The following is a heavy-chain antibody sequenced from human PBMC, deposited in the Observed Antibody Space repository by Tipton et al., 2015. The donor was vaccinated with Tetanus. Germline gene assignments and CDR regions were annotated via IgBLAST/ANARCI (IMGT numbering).Heavy chain of an antibody. V-gene: IGHV1-69*01. D-gene: IGHD3-10*01. J-gene: IGHJ4*02. CDR2: FSPIFRRP. Sequence: QSGAEVKKPGSSVKVSCKSSGGTFSNYVFNWVRLAPGQGLEWMGGFSPIFRRPNYAQKFQARVTIRADGSTSTAYMELSDLRSDDTAVYYCARGDLWFGESLDHLYDYWGQGTLVTVSS. CDR3: ARGDLWFGESLDHLYDY. CDR1: GGTFSNYV.